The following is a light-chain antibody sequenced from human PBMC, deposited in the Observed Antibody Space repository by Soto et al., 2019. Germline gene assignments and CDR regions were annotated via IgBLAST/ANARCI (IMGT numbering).Light chain of an antibody. CDR1: QSVGSY. V-gene: IGKV3-11*01. CDR2: DAF. Sequence: EIVLTQSPATLSLSPGERATLSCRASQSVGSYLAWYQQKPGQAPRLLIYDAFNRATGIPARFSGSGSGTDFTLTISSLEPEDFAVHFCQQRNNWPRGTFGQGTKLEIK. CDR3: QQRNNWPRGT. J-gene: IGKJ2*01.